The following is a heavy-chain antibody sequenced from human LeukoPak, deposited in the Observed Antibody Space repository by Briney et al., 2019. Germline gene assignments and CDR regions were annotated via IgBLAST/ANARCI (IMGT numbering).Heavy chain of an antibody. J-gene: IGHJ4*02. Sequence: GGSLRLSCAASGFTFSTYAMHWVRQAPGKGLEWVAVISYDGSSEYYADSVKGRFTISRDNSKNTLHLQMNSLRAEDTAAYYCAKFAQRYCSGGSCHPFDYWGQGTLVTVSS. CDR2: ISYDGSSE. CDR1: GFTFSTYA. D-gene: IGHD2-15*01. CDR3: AKFAQRYCSGGSCHPFDY. V-gene: IGHV3-30*04.